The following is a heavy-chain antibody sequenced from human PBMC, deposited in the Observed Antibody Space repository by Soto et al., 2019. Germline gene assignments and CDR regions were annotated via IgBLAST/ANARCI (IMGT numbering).Heavy chain of an antibody. J-gene: IGHJ5*02. CDR2: INHTGGT. Sequence: QVHLQQWGAGLLKPSETLSLTCAVYGGSVNGYYWNWIRQPPGKGLEWIGEINHTGGTHYNPSLKRRVTMSLDTSKNQFSLRLSSVTAADTAIYYCATRITVFGLLIPPFDPWGQGTQVTVSS. CDR3: ATRITVFGLLIPPFDP. D-gene: IGHD3-3*01. V-gene: IGHV4-34*02. CDR1: GGSVNGYY.